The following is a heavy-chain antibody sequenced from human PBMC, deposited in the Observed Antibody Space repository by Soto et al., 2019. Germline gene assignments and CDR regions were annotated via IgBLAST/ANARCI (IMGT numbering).Heavy chain of an antibody. CDR2: ISYDGSNK. J-gene: IGHJ4*02. D-gene: IGHD1-1*01. V-gene: IGHV3-30-3*01. CDR3: ARDFGTGGVVY. CDR1: GFTFSSYA. Sequence: GGSLRLSCAASGFTFSSYAMHWVRQAPGKGLEWVAVISYDGSNKYYADSVKGRFTISRDNSKTTMYLQMNSLRAEDTAVYYCARDFGTGGVVYCGEGTLGSVSS.